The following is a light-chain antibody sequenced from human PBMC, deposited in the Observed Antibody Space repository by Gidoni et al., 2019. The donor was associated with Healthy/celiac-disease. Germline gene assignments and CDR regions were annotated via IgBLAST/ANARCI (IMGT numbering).Light chain of an antibody. V-gene: IGKV3-11*01. J-gene: IGKJ3*01. Sequence: EIVLTQSPATLSLSPGERATLSCRASQSVSSYLAWYQQKPGQAPRLLIYDASNRATGIPARFSGSGSGTDFTLTISSLEPEDFAVYYCQQRSNWPCFGPGTKEDIK. CDR3: QQRSNWPC. CDR1: QSVSSY. CDR2: DAS.